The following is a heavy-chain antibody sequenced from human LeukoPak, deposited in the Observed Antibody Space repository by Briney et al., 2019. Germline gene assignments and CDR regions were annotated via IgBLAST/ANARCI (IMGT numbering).Heavy chain of an antibody. J-gene: IGHJ6*02. CDR1: GGTFSSYA. CDR2: NIPILGIA. Sequence: SVKVSCKASGGTFSSYAISWVRQAPGQGLEWMGRNIPILGIANYAQKFQGRVTITADKSTSTAHMELSSLRSEDTAVYYCARDPTGGGYGSGSYYNRNYYYYYGMDVWGQGTTVTVSS. D-gene: IGHD3-10*01. CDR3: ARDPTGGGYGSGSYYNRNYYYYYGMDV. V-gene: IGHV1-69*04.